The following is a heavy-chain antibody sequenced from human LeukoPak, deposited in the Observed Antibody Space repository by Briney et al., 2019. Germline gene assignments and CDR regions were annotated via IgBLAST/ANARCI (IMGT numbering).Heavy chain of an antibody. CDR2: ISGSGSST. J-gene: IGHJ4*02. CDR1: GFTFSSYA. V-gene: IGHV3-23*01. D-gene: IGHD3-16*01. CDR3: AKRTQVWGSSISDY. Sequence: GGSLRLSCAASGFTFSSYAMSWVRQAPGKGLEWVSAISGSGSSTYYADSVKGRFTISRDNSKNTLYLQMNSLRAEDTAVYYCAKRTQVWGSSISDYWGQGTLVTVSS.